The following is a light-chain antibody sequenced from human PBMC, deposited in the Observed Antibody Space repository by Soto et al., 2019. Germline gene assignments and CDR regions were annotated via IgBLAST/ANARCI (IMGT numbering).Light chain of an antibody. CDR1: QSVSSY. J-gene: IGKJ4*01. Sequence: EIALTQSPATLSLSPGERATISCLASQSVSSYLAWYQQKPGQAPRLLIYDASNRATGIPDRFSGGGSGTDFTLTISRLEPEDFAVYYCQQFSSYPLTFGGGTKVDIK. CDR2: DAS. V-gene: IGKV3-11*01. CDR3: QQFSSYPLT.